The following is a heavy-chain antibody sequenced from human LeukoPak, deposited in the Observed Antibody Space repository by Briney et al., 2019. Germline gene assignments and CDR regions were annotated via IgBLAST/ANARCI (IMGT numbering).Heavy chain of an antibody. J-gene: IGHJ4*02. CDR3: ARQRGIAVAGSQIDY. CDR2: IYPGDSDT. D-gene: IGHD6-19*01. CDR1: GYSFTSYW. V-gene: IGHV5-51*01. Sequence: GESLKISCKGSGYSFTSYWIGWVRQMPGKGLEWMGIIYPGDSDTRYSPSFQGQVTISADKSISTAYLQWSSLKASDTAMYYCARQRGIAVAGSQIDYWGQGTLVTVSP.